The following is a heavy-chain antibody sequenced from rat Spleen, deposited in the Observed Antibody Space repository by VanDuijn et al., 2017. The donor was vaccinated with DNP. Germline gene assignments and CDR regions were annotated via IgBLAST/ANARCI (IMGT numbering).Heavy chain of an antibody. CDR3: ARSDSSYISYYFDY. J-gene: IGHJ2*01. V-gene: IGHV3-1*01. Sequence: EVQLQESGPGLVNPSQSLSLTCSVTGNSITSGYGWNWIRKFPGNKLEWMGYISYSGSTGYNPSLKSRISITRDTSKRQFFLQLNSVTTEDTATYYCARSDSSYISYYFDYWGQGVMVTVSS. CDR1: GNSITSGY. CDR2: ISYSGST. D-gene: IGHD1-2*01.